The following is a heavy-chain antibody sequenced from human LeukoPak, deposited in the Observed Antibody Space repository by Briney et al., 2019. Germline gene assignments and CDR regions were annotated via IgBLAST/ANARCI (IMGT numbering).Heavy chain of an antibody. CDR3: AKDVSVDYDYVWGSYRPDY. D-gene: IGHD3-16*02. V-gene: IGHV3-23*01. J-gene: IGHJ4*02. Sequence: ETLSLTCTVSGGSISSYYWSWVRQAPGKGLEWVSAISGSGGSTYYADSVKGRFTISRDNSKNTLYLQMNSLRAEDTAVYYCAKDVSVDYDYVWGSYRPDYWGQGTLVTVSS. CDR1: GGSISSYY. CDR2: ISGSGGST.